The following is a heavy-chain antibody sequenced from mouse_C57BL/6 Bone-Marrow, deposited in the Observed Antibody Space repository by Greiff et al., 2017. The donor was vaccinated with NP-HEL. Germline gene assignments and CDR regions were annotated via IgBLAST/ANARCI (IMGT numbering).Heavy chain of an antibody. V-gene: IGHV1-61*01. J-gene: IGHJ3*01. Sequence: QVQLQQPGAELVRPGSSVKLSCKASGYTFTSYWMDWVKQRPGQGLEWIGNIYPSDSETHYNQKFQDKATLTVDKSSSTAYMQLSSLTSEDSAVYYCARWNYYGSSSLFAYWGQGTLVTVSA. CDR2: IYPSDSET. D-gene: IGHD1-1*01. CDR3: ARWNYYGSSSLFAY. CDR1: GYTFTSYW.